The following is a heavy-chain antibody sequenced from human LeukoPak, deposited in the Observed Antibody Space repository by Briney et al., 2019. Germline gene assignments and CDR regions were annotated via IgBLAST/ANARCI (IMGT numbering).Heavy chain of an antibody. D-gene: IGHD3-3*01. CDR3: ARDRNTDFWSGYYTNYCDY. CDR2: IKQDGSEK. CDR1: GFTFSSYW. V-gene: IGHV3-7*01. J-gene: IGHJ4*02. Sequence: GSLRLSCAASGFTFSSYWMSWVRQAPGKGLEWVANIKQDGSEKYYVDSVKGRFTISRDNAKNSLYLQMNSLRAEDTAVYYCARDRNTDFWSGYYTNYCDYWGQGTLVTVSS.